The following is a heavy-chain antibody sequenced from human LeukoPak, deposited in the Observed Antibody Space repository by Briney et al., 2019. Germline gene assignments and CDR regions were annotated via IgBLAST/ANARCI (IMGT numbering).Heavy chain of an antibody. V-gene: IGHV3-53*01. J-gene: IGHJ4*02. CDR2: IYTGDST. CDR3: ARESSSGWDY. D-gene: IGHD6-19*01. CDR1: GFTVSSNY. Sequence: GGSLRLSCAASGFTVSSNYMSWVRQAPGKGLEWVSVIYTGDSTYYADSVKGRFTISRDNSKNTLYLQMTSLRAEDTAIYYCARESSSGWDYWGQGTLVTVSS.